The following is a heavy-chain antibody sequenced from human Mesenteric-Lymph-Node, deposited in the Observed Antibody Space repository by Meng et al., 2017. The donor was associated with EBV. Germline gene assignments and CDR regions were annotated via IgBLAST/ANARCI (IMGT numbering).Heavy chain of an antibody. V-gene: IGHV4-30-2*01. CDR2: IYHSGST. D-gene: IGHD4-17*01. Sequence: QLQPQEAGSGLVKPSQTLSLTCAVSGGSISNDGYSWSWIRQPPGKGLEWIGYIYHSGSTYSNPSLKSRVTISVDRSKNQFSLKLNSVTAADTAVYYCARASVYGDYDNWFDPWGQGTLVTVSS. CDR1: GGSISNDGYS. CDR3: ARASVYGDYDNWFDP. J-gene: IGHJ5*02.